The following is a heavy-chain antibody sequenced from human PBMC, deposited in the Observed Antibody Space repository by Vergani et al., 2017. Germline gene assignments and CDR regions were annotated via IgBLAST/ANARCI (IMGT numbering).Heavy chain of an antibody. V-gene: IGHV1-69*02. J-gene: IGHJ3*02. CDR2: IIPILGIA. Sequence: QVQLVQSGAEVKKPGSSVKVSCKASGGTFSSYTISWVRQAPRQGLEWMGRIIPILGIANYAQKFQGRVTITADKSTSTAYMELSSLRSDDTAVYYCARVGLGFGDAFDIWGQGTMVTVSS. CDR1: GGTFSSYT. CDR3: ARVGLGFGDAFDI. D-gene: IGHD3-10*01.